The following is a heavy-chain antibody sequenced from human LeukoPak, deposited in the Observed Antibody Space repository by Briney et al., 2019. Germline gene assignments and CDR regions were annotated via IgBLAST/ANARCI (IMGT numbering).Heavy chain of an antibody. CDR1: GYTFTSYG. D-gene: IGHD3-22*01. Sequence: RASVKVSCKASGYTFTSYGISWVRQAPGQGLEWMGWISAYNGNTNYAQKLQGRVTMTTDTSTSTAYMELRSLRSDDTAVYYCARNLEYYYDSLGITGDAFDIWGQGTMVTVSS. CDR3: ARNLEYYYDSLGITGDAFDI. V-gene: IGHV1-18*01. CDR2: ISAYNGNT. J-gene: IGHJ3*02.